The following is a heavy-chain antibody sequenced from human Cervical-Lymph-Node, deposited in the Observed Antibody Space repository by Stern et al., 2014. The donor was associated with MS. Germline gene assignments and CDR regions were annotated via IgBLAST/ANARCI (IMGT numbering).Heavy chain of an antibody. V-gene: IGHV1-2*06. Sequence: QVQLVQSGAEVKKPGASVKVSCKASGYTFTGSFVHWVRQAPGQGLEWMGRINPKNGVTDYAEKVEGRFTLTRDTCTSTAYMAVLRLPSDDTAVYFCTRGPKFGAFDLWGQGTLVTISA. CDR2: INPKNGVT. CDR3: TRGPKFGAFDL. CDR1: GYTFTGSF. J-gene: IGHJ3*01. D-gene: IGHD3-3*01.